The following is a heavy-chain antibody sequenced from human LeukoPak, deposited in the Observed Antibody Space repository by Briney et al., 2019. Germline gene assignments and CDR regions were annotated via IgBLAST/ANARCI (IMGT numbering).Heavy chain of an antibody. J-gene: IGHJ4*02. D-gene: IGHD4-23*01. V-gene: IGHV3-33*01. CDR3: ARDIGTWPNSLFDY. Sequence: PGRSLRLSCAASGFIFSNYGFHWVRQAPGKGLEWVALIWSDGSKKYYTDSVKGRFTISRDDSKNTLFLQMNSLRAEDMAVYYCARDIGTWPNSLFDYWGQGNLVTVSS. CDR2: IWSDGSKK. CDR1: GFIFSNYG.